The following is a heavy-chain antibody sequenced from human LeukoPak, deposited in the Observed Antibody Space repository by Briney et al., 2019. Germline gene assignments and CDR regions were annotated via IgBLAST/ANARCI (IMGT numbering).Heavy chain of an antibody. Sequence: PGGSLRLSCAASGFTFSSYGMHWVRQAPGKGLEWVAVISYDGSNKYYADSVKGRFTISRDNSKNTLYLQMNSLRAEDTAVYYRAYSGSYTEAFDIWGQGTMVTVSS. V-gene: IGHV3-30*03. D-gene: IGHD1-26*01. J-gene: IGHJ3*02. CDR2: ISYDGSNK. CDR1: GFTFSSYG. CDR3: AYSGSYTEAFDI.